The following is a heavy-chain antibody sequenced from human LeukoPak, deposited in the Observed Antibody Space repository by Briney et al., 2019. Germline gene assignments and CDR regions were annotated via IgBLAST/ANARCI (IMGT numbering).Heavy chain of an antibody. CDR1: GFTFSSYA. V-gene: IGHV3-23*01. CDR3: AKDLDDSSGYYYSEYFQH. D-gene: IGHD3-22*01. CDR2: ISGSGGST. J-gene: IGHJ1*01. Sequence: GGSLRLSCAASGFTFSSYAMSWVRQAPGKGLEWVSAISGSGGSTYYADSVKGRFTISRDNSKNTLYLQMNSLRAEDTAVYYCAKDLDDSSGYYYSEYFQHWGQGTLVTVSS.